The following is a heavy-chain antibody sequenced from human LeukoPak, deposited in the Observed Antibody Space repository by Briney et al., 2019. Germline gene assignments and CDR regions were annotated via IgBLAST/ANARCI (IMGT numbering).Heavy chain of an antibody. J-gene: IGHJ6*03. CDR3: AKAEDIVIWTYYYYMDV. CDR1: GFTFSNYG. D-gene: IGHD2-15*01. Sequence: PGGSLRLSCAASGFTFSNYGMTWVRQAPGKGLEWVSSISSSSSYIYYADSVKGRFTISRDNSKNTLYLQMNSLRAEDTAVYYCAKAEDIVIWTYYYYMDVWGKGTTVTISS. CDR2: ISSSSSYI. V-gene: IGHV3-23*01.